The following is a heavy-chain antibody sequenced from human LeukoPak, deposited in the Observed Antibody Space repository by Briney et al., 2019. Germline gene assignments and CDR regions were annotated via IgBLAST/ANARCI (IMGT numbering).Heavy chain of an antibody. CDR2: IYYSGST. CDR1: GGSISSSY. CDR3: ARHSIAAAGTLGWFDP. V-gene: IGHV4-59*05. D-gene: IGHD6-13*01. J-gene: IGHJ5*02. Sequence: SETLSLTCTVSGGSISSSYWSWIRQPPGKGLEWIGSIYYSGSTYYNPSLKSRVTISVDTSKNQFSLKLSSVTAADTAVYYCARHSIAAAGTLGWFDPWGQGTLVTVSS.